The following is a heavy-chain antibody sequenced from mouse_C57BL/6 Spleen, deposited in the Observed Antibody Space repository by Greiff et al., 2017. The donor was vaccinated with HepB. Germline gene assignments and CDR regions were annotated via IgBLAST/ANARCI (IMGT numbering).Heavy chain of an antibody. J-gene: IGHJ2*01. CDR2: IYPGNSDT. CDR1: GYTFTSYW. V-gene: IGHV1-5*01. D-gene: IGHD1-1*01. CDR3: TRSDYYYAVGNY. Sequence: VHVKQSGTVLARPGASVKMSCKTSGYTFTSYWMHWVKQRPGQGLEWIGAIYPGNSDTSYNQKFKGKAKLTAVTSASTAYMELSSLTNEDSAVYYCTRSDYYYAVGNYWGQGTTLTVSS.